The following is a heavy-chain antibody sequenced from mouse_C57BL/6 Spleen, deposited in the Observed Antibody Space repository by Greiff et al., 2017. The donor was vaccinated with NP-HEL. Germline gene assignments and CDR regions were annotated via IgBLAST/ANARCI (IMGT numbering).Heavy chain of an antibody. CDR1: GYAFSSYW. CDR2: IYPGDGDT. V-gene: IGHV1-80*01. J-gene: IGHJ4*01. CDR3: AREDYYGTYAMDY. D-gene: IGHD1-1*01. Sequence: QVQLKQSGAELVKPGASVKISCKASGYAFSSYWMNWVKQRPGKGLEWIGQIYPGDGDTNYNGKFKGKATLTADKSSSTAYMQLSSLPSEDSAVYFCAREDYYGTYAMDYWGQGTSVTVSS.